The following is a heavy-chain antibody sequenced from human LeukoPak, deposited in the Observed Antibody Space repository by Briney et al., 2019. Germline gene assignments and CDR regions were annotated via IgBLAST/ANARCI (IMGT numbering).Heavy chain of an antibody. Sequence: GRSLRLSCAASGFTFSSYGMHWVRQAPGKGLEWVAVIRSDGSDKFYADSVKGRFTISRDNSKNTLYMQMNSLRAEDTAVYYCARNIAVAGTGLQFDYWGQGTLVTVSS. D-gene: IGHD6-19*01. CDR3: ARNIAVAGTGLQFDY. CDR1: GFTFSSYG. CDR2: IRSDGSDK. J-gene: IGHJ4*02. V-gene: IGHV3-30*03.